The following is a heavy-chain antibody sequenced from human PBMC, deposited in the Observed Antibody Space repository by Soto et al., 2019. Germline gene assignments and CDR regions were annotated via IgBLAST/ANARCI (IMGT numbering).Heavy chain of an antibody. CDR3: VKDRFVNY. CDR1: GLSFNDYA. D-gene: IGHD3-3*01. Sequence: GVLRLSCSASGLSFNDYAMHWVCQAAGKGLKYVSSISSNGVSTYYADSVKGRFTISRDNSKNTLYLQLNSLRVEDTAVYYCVKDRFVNYWGQGALVTVSS. J-gene: IGHJ4*02. CDR2: ISSNGVST. V-gene: IGHV3-64D*06.